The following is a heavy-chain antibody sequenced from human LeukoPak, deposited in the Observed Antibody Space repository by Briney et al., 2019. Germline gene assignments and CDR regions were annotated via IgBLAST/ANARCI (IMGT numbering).Heavy chain of an antibody. CDR2: IIPIFGTA. V-gene: IGHV1-69*13. CDR1: GGTFSSYA. Sequence: GASVKVSCKASGGTFSSYAISWVRQAPGRGLEWMGGIIPIFGTANYAQKFQGRVTITADESTSTAYMELSSLRSEDTAVYYCARDLHSSSWYTEVCWGQGTLVTVSS. J-gene: IGHJ4*02. CDR3: ARDLHSSSWYTEVC. D-gene: IGHD6-13*01.